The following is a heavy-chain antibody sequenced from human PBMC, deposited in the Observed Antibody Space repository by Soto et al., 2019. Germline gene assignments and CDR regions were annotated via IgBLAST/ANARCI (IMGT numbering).Heavy chain of an antibody. CDR2: ITSSSDYV. CDR1: GFTFRSYS. D-gene: IGHD3-22*01. Sequence: PGGSLRLSCAASGFTFRSYSLSWVRQAPGKGLEWVSCITSSSDYVYYADSVKGRFTISRDNAKNSLYLQMNSLRAEDTAVYYCARVVYFDSSGYSVWGQGT. V-gene: IGHV3-21*01. J-gene: IGHJ4*02. CDR3: ARVVYFDSSGYSV.